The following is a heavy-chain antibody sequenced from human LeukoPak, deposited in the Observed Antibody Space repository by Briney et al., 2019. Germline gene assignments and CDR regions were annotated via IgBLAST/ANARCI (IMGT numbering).Heavy chain of an antibody. V-gene: IGHV6-1*01. J-gene: IGHJ5*02. CDR3: ARSTALVGDDWVDP. CDR1: GDSVSSNSAA. Sequence: SQTLSLTCAISGDSVSSNSAAWNWIRQSPSRGLEWLGRTVYRSKWYYDYAVSVQSRITINADTSKNQFSLHLNSAAPEDTAVYYCARSTALVGDDWVDPWGQGTLVTVSS. CDR2: TVYRSKWYY. D-gene: IGHD2-21*01.